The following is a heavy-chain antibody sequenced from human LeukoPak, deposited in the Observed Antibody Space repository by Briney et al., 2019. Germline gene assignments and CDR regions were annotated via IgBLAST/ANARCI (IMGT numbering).Heavy chain of an antibody. CDR2: INHSGST. D-gene: IGHD2-15*01. CDR3: ARDIRYCRGGSCYSSDLDY. J-gene: IGHJ4*02. CDR1: GGSFSGYY. Sequence: SETLSLICAVYGGSFSGYYWSWIRQPPGKGLEWIGEINHSGSTNYNPSLKSRVTISVDTSKNQFSLRLSSVTAADTAVYYCARDIRYCRGGSCYSSDLDYWGQGTLVTVSS. V-gene: IGHV4-34*01.